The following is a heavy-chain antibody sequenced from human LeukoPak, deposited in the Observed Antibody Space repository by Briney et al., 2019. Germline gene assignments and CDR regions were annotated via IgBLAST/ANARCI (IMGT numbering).Heavy chain of an antibody. D-gene: IGHD3-3*01. J-gene: IGHJ1*01. CDR3: AKEWRATRPGRYFQH. CDR2: ISGSGGST. Sequence: GGSLRLSCAASGFTFSSYAMSWVRQAPGKGLEWVSAISGSGGSTYYADYVKGRFTISRDNSKNTLYLQMNSLRAEDTAVYYSAKEWRATRPGRYFQHWGQGTLVTVSS. V-gene: IGHV3-23*01. CDR1: GFTFSSYA.